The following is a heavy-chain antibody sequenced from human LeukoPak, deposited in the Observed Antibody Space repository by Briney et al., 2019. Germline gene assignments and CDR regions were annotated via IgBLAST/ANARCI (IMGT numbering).Heavy chain of an antibody. D-gene: IGHD6-19*01. CDR3: AKYSSGWYVPPSFDY. CDR2: ISGSGGST. V-gene: IGHV3-23*01. J-gene: IGHJ4*02. CDR1: GFTFSSYD. Sequence: GGSVRLSCAASGFTFSSYDMSWVRQAPGKGLEWVSAISGSGGSTYYADSVKGRFTISRDNSKNTLYLQMNSLRAEDTAVYYCAKYSSGWYVPPSFDYWGQGTLVTVSS.